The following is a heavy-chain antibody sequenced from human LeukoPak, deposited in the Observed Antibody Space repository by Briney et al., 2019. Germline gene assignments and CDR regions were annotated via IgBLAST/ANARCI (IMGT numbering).Heavy chain of an antibody. V-gene: IGHV4-34*01. CDR1: GGSFSGYY. D-gene: IGHD2-15*01. Sequence: SETLSLTCAVYGGSFSGYYWSWIRQPPGKGLEWIGEINHSGSTNYNPSLKSRVTISVDTSKNQFSLKLSSVTAADTAVYYCARDSVRYCSGGSCYPGYWGQGTLVTVSS. J-gene: IGHJ4*02. CDR2: INHSGST. CDR3: ARDSVRYCSGGSCYPGY.